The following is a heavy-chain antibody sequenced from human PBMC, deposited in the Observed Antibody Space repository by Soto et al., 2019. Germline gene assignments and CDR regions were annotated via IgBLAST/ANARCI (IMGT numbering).Heavy chain of an antibody. V-gene: IGHV3-33*01. CDR2: IWYDGSNK. D-gene: IGHD3-22*01. CDR3: AREGASSGYYPGY. CDR1: GFTFSSYG. Sequence: QVQLVESGGGVVQPGRSLRLSCAASGFTFSSYGMHWVRQAPGKGLEWVAVIWYDGSNKYYADSVKGRFTISRDNSKNTLYLQMNSLGAEDTAVYYCAREGASSGYYPGYWGQGTLVTVSS. J-gene: IGHJ4*02.